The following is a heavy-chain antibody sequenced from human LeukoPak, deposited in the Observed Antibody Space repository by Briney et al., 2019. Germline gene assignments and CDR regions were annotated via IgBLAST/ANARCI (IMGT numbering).Heavy chain of an antibody. CDR3: AGRYYYDSSGYPDWFDP. Sequence: GASLQISCEGSGYTFNSYWIGCVRQLPAKGLEWMGIIYPGDSDTRYSPSFQGQVTISVDTSISTAYLQWSSLKASDTAIYYCAGRYYYDSSGYPDWFDPWGQGTLVTVSS. J-gene: IGHJ5*02. V-gene: IGHV5-51*01. CDR2: IYPGDSDT. D-gene: IGHD3-22*01. CDR1: GYTFNSYW.